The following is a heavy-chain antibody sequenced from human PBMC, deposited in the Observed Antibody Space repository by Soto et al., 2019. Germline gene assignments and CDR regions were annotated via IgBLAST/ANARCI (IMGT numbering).Heavy chain of an antibody. V-gene: IGHV3-33*01. CDR1: GFTFSSYG. J-gene: IGHJ4*02. Sequence: GGALRLSCAASGFTFSSYGMHWVRQAPGKGLEWVAVIWYDGSNKYYADSVKGRFTISRDNSKNTLYLQMNSLRAEDTAVYYCARAEQWLVTEAAFDYWGQGTLVTVSS. CDR3: ARAEQWLVTEAAFDY. D-gene: IGHD6-19*01. CDR2: IWYDGSNK.